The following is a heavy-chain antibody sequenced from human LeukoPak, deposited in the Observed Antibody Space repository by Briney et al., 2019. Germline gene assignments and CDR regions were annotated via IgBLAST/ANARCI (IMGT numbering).Heavy chain of an antibody. CDR1: GYTFTNYY. CDR2: INPSGGST. CDR3: ARGPPGTMVRGVPDELDY. V-gene: IGHV1-46*01. Sequence: ASVKVSCKASGYTFTNYYMHWVRQAPGQGLEWMGIINPSGGSTSYAQKFQGRVTMTRDTSTSTVYMELSSLRSEDTAVYYCARGPPGTMVRGVPDELDYWGQGTLVTVSS. D-gene: IGHD3-10*01. J-gene: IGHJ4*02.